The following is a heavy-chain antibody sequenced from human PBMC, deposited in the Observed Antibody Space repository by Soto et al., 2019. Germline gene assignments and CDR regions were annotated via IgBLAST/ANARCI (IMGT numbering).Heavy chain of an antibody. D-gene: IGHD3-10*01. CDR3: ARDERIPMVRGVTSWFDP. V-gene: IGHV1-18*01. Sequence: QVQLVQSGAEVKKPGASVKVSCKASGYTFTSYGISWVRQAPGQGLEWMGWISAYNGNTNYAQKLQGRVTMTTDTATGTAYMELRSVRSDDTAVYYCARDERIPMVRGVTSWFDPWGQGTLVTVSS. CDR2: ISAYNGNT. J-gene: IGHJ5*02. CDR1: GYTFTSYG.